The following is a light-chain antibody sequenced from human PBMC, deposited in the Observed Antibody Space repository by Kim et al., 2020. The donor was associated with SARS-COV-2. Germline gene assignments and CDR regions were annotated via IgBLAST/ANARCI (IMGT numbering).Light chain of an antibody. J-gene: IGKJ4*01. V-gene: IGKV3-11*01. Sequence: EIVLTQSPATLSLSPGERATLSCRASQSVSNFLAWYQQKPGQAPRLLIYDASNRATGIPARFSGSGSGTDFTLTISSLEPEDFAIYYCHQRSNWPPFLTFGGGTKVEIK. CDR2: DAS. CDR3: HQRSNWPPFLT. CDR1: QSVSNF.